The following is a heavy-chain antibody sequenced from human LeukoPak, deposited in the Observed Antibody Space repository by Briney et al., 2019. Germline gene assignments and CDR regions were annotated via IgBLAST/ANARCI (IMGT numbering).Heavy chain of an antibody. V-gene: IGHV3-30-3*01. CDR2: ISYDGSNK. CDR3: AREPGDYDSSGYKSGDY. Sequence: GSLRLSCAASGFTFSSYAMHWVRQAPGKGLEWVAVISYDGSNKYYADSVKGRFTISRDNSKNTLYLRMNSLRAEDTAVYYCAREPGDYDSSGYKSGDYWGQGTLVTVSS. CDR1: GFTFSSYA. J-gene: IGHJ4*02. D-gene: IGHD3-22*01.